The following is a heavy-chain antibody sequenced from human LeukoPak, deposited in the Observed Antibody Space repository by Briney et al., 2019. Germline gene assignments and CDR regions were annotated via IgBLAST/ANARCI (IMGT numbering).Heavy chain of an antibody. V-gene: IGHV4-59*08. CDR2: IYYSGST. CDR1: GGSISSYY. J-gene: IGHJ4*02. Sequence: SETLSLTCTVSGGSISSYYWSWIRQPPGKGLEWIGYIYYSGSTNYNPSLKSRVTISVDTPKNQFSLKLSSVTAADTAVYYCARHGYYDSSGYKIFDYWGQGTLVTVSS. CDR3: ARHGYYDSSGYKIFDY. D-gene: IGHD3-22*01.